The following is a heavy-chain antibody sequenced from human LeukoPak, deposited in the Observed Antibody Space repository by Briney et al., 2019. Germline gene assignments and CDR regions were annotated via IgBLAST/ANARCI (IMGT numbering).Heavy chain of an antibody. Sequence: GGSLRLSCVVSGFTLDDYAMHWLRQGPGKGLEWVSLISGDGGRTYYADSVKGRFTISRDNSKNSLYLEMNSLRTEDTALYYCAKDILSGFYETFDSWGQGTLVTVSS. V-gene: IGHV3-43*02. CDR2: ISGDGGRT. D-gene: IGHD6-19*01. CDR1: GFTLDDYA. J-gene: IGHJ4*02. CDR3: AKDILSGFYETFDS.